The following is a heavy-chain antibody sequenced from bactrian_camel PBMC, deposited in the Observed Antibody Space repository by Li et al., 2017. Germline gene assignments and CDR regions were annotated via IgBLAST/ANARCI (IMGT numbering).Heavy chain of an antibody. CDR1: EDAVSRRS. CDR2: IDSDGETT. V-gene: IGHV3S31*01. CDR3: AAHYAGSCGVTFVLDSSRFHN. J-gene: IGHJ4*01. D-gene: IGHD6*01. Sequence: VQLVESGGGSVQAGGSLKLSCAASEDAVSRRSLAWFRQAPGKEREGVAGIDSDGETTYADSVKGRFTISVDNAKSILFLQMNNLNTEDTAMYYCAAHYAGSCGVTFVLDSSRFHNWGQGTQVTVS.